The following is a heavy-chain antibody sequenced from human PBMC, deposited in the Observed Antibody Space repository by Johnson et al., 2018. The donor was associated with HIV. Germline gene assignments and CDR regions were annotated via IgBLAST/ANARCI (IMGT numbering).Heavy chain of an antibody. CDR2: IRYDGSYK. Sequence: QMLLVESGGGVVRPGESLRLSCAASVFIFDDFGMNWVRHAPGKGLEWVAFIRYDGSYKYYADSVKGRFTISRDNSKNTLYLQMNSLRAEDTAVYYCARPHVSSIAARRGVFDIWGQGTMVTVSS. J-gene: IGHJ3*02. D-gene: IGHD6-6*01. V-gene: IGHV3-30*02. CDR1: VFIFDDFG. CDR3: ARPHVSSIAARRGVFDI.